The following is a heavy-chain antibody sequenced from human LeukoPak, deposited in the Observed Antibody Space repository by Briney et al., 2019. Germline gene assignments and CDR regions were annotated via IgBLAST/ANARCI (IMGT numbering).Heavy chain of an antibody. D-gene: IGHD3-22*01. CDR1: GYSFTSYW. CDR3: ARHVPLYYYDSSGYNYSDY. J-gene: IGHJ4*02. CDR2: IYPGDSDT. V-gene: IGHV5-51*01. Sequence: GESLKISCKGSGYSFTSYWIGWVRQMPGKGLEWMGIIYPGDSDTRYSPSFQGQVTISADKSISTAYLQWSSLKASDTAMYYCARHVPLYYYDSSGYNYSDYWGQGTLVTVSS.